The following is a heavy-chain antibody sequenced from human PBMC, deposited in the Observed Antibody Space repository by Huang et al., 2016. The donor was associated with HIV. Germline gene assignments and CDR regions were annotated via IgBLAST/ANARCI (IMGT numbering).Heavy chain of an antibody. Sequence: QLQESGPGLVRPSDTLSLTCSVSGGSISSRSHHWGWFRQPPGRGLEWIGTMYYIGSRYYNPSLESRLTMSIDTSKNQFSLMLNSVTTADTAVYFCARLGVSGFYYMDVWGKGTAVLVSS. V-gene: IGHV4-39*01. CDR1: GGSISSRSHH. CDR3: ARLGVSGFYYMDV. CDR2: MYYIGSR. J-gene: IGHJ6*03. D-gene: IGHD1-26*01.